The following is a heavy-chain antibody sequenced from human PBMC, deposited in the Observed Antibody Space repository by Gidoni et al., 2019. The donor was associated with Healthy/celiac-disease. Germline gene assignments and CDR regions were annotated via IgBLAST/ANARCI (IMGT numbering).Heavy chain of an antibody. D-gene: IGHD3-22*01. Sequence: VPPQPWGAGLLKPSGTLSPPCGGHGGFFSGYYWSWIRQPPGKGQEWIGEIKHSGSTNYNPSLKSRGTISVDTSKNQFSLKLSSVTAADTAVDYCARGGGSSGYYSRLDYWGQGTLVTVSS. CDR3: ARGGGSSGYYSRLDY. V-gene: IGHV4-34*01. CDR2: IKHSGST. CDR1: GGFFSGYY. J-gene: IGHJ4*02.